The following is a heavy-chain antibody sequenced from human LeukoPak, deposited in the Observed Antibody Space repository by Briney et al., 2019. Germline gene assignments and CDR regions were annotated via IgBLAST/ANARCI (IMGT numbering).Heavy chain of an antibody. Sequence: SQTLSLTCTVSGGSISSGDYYWSWIRQPPGKGLEWIGYIYYSGSTYYNPPLKSRVTISVDTSKNQFSLKLSSVTAADTAVYYCASLSTYYYDSSGYTDFDYWGQGTLVTVSS. CDR3: ASLSTYYYDSSGYTDFDY. D-gene: IGHD3-22*01. V-gene: IGHV4-30-4*01. J-gene: IGHJ4*02. CDR2: IYYSGST. CDR1: GGSISSGDYY.